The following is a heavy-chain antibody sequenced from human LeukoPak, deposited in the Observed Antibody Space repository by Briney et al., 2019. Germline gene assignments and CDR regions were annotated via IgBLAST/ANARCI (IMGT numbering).Heavy chain of an antibody. Sequence: SETLSLTCTVSGDSISGSTYYWGWIRQPPGKGLEWIGSMYYGETAYCNPSLKSRVTISIDTSKNHFSLTLSSVTAADTAVYYCAKVGAPVGRDYYFYYMDVWGKGATVAVSS. V-gene: IGHV4-39*07. CDR3: AKVGAPVGRDYYFYYMDV. D-gene: IGHD6-13*01. CDR2: MYYGETA. J-gene: IGHJ6*03. CDR1: GDSISGSTYY.